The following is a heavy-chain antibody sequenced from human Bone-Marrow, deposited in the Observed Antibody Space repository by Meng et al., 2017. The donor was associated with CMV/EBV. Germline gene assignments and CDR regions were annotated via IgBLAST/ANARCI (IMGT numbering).Heavy chain of an antibody. Sequence: FSGYYWRWIRQPPGKGLEGIGEINHSGSTNYNPSLKSRVTISVDTSKNQFSLKLSSVTAADTAVYYCARNRLLWFGELFGGYNWFDPWGQGTLVTVSS. V-gene: IGHV4-34*01. D-gene: IGHD3-10*01. CDR2: INHSGST. CDR3: ARNRLLWFGELFGGYNWFDP. CDR1: FSGYY. J-gene: IGHJ5*02.